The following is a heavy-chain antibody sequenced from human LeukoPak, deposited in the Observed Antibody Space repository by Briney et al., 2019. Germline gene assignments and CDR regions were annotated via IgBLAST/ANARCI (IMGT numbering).Heavy chain of an antibody. V-gene: IGHV3-66*01. CDR3: ARDPTIDYYDSSGYSDY. CDR1: GFTVSSNY. CDR2: IYSGGST. J-gene: IGHJ4*02. Sequence: GGSLRLSCAASGFTVSSNYMSWVRQAPGKGLEWVSVIYSGGSTYYADSVKGRFTISRDNSKNTLYLQMNSLRAEDTAVYYCARDPTIDYYDSSGYSDYWGQGTLVTVSS. D-gene: IGHD3-22*01.